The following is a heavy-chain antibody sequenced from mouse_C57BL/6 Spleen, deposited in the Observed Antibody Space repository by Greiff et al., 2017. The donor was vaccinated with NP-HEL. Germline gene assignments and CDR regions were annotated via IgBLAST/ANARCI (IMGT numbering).Heavy chain of an antibody. CDR2: IWGGGST. J-gene: IGHJ4*01. CDR1: GFSLTSYG. Sequence: VQVVESGPGLVAPSQSLSITCTVSGFSLTSYGVDWVRQPPGKGLEWLGVIWGGGSTNYNSALMSRLSISKDNSKSQVFLKMNSLQTDDTAMYYCASRLDSSGYNAMDYWGQGTSVTVSS. V-gene: IGHV2-9*01. CDR3: ASRLDSSGYNAMDY. D-gene: IGHD3-2*02.